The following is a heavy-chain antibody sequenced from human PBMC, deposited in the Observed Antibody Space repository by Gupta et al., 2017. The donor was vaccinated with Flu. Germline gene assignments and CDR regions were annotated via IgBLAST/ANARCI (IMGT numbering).Heavy chain of an antibody. CDR1: GFTFSSYA. CDR3: AKIDAMTTVVTEAFDI. V-gene: IGHV3-23*01. Sequence: EVQLLESGGGLVQPGGSLRLSCAASGFTFSSYAMSWVRQAPGKGLEWVSAISGSGGSTYYADSVKGRFTISRDNSKNTLYLQMNSLRAEDTAVYYCAKIDAMTTVVTEAFDIWGQGTMVTVSS. CDR2: ISGSGGST. J-gene: IGHJ3*02. D-gene: IGHD4-23*01.